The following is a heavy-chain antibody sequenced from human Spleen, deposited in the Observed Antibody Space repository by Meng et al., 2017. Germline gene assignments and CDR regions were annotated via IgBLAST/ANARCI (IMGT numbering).Heavy chain of an antibody. CDR3: ARDRAIMITFGGVMDDAFDI. CDR2: INVGNGNT. J-gene: IGHJ3*02. CDR1: GYTFTTYA. D-gene: IGHD3-16*01. Sequence: ASVKVSCKASGYTFTTYAMHWVRQAPGQRLEWMGWINVGNGNTQYSQKFQGRVTITRDTSASTAYMELSRLRSDDTAVYYCARDRAIMITFGGVMDDAFDIWGQGTMVTVSS. V-gene: IGHV1-3*01.